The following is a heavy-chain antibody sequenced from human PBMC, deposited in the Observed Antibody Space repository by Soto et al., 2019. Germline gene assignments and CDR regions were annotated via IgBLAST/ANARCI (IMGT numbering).Heavy chain of an antibody. CDR3: ARGPRAAPRDYYYYMDV. D-gene: IGHD6-6*01. V-gene: IGHV4-34*01. J-gene: IGHJ6*03. CDR2: INHSGST. Sequence: QVQLQQWGAGLLKPSETLSLTCAVYGGSFSGYYWSWIRQPPGKGLEWIGEINHSGSTNYNPSLKSRVTISVDTSKNQFSLKLSSVTAADTAVYYCARGPRAAPRDYYYYMDVWGKGTTVTVSS. CDR1: GGSFSGYY.